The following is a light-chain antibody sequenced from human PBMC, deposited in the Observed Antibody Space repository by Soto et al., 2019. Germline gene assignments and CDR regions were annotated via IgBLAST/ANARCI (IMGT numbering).Light chain of an antibody. CDR3: SSYAGTNNRYV. V-gene: IGLV2-8*01. Sequence: QSALTQPPSASGSPGQSVTISCTGTGSDIGGYNFVSWYQQHPGKVPTLIIYEVNKRPSGVPDRFSGSKSGNTASLTVSGLQADDEADYYCSSYAGTNNRYVFGTGTKLTVL. CDR2: EVN. J-gene: IGLJ1*01. CDR1: GSDIGGYNF.